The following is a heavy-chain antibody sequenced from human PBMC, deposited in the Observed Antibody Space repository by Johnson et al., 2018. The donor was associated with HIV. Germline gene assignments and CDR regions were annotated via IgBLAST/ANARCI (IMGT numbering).Heavy chain of an antibody. CDR2: ISYDGSNK. CDR3: ARGGQLVAFDI. V-gene: IGHV3-30-3*01. Sequence: QVQLVESGGGVVQPGRSLRLSCAASGFTFSSYAMHWVRLAPGKGLEWVAVISYDGSNKYYADSVKGRFTISRDNSKNTLYLQMNSLRAEDTAVYYCARGGQLVAFDIWGQGTMVTVSS. J-gene: IGHJ3*02. CDR1: GFTFSSYA. D-gene: IGHD6-6*01.